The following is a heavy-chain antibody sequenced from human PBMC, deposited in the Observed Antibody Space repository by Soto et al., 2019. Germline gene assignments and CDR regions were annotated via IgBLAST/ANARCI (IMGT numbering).Heavy chain of an antibody. CDR3: ARLLGRSYSFHHYYALDV. D-gene: IGHD3-16*02. CDR2: IFVGYNP. CDR1: GFSVSSIY. Sequence: EVQLVETGGGLVPPGGSLRLSCAASGFSVSSIYMSWVRQAPGKGLEWASVIFVGYNPYYADSVKGRFTVSRDSSKNTVYLEINSLRAEDTAVYFCARLLGRSYSFHHYYALDVWGQGTTVTVSS. V-gene: IGHV3-53*02. J-gene: IGHJ6*02.